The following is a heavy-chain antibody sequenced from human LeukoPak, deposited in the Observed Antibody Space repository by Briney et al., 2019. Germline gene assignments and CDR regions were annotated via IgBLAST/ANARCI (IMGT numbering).Heavy chain of an antibody. CDR2: VHYSGSI. CDR3: TVGANYYDRNTAYFIDY. Sequence: SETLSLTCTVSGASISSSSYYWAWIRQPPGKGLEWIGSVHYSGSIYYNPSLKSRATLSVDTSKNEFSLRLTSVTAADTALYFCTVGANYYDRNTAYFIDYWGQGTLVTVSS. CDR1: GASISSSSYY. D-gene: IGHD3-22*01. V-gene: IGHV4-39*07. J-gene: IGHJ4*02.